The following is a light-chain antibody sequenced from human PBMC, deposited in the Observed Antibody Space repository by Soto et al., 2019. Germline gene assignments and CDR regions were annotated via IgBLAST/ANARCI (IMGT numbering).Light chain of an antibody. J-gene: IGKJ2*01. Sequence: DIQMTQSPSSLSASVGDRVTITCRASRSISTYLNWYQQKPGKAPKLLIYAASSLQSGVPSRFSGSGSGTDFTLTISSLQLEDFATYYCQQSHGIPYTFGQGTKLEIK. CDR2: AAS. V-gene: IGKV1-39*01. CDR1: RSISTY. CDR3: QQSHGIPYT.